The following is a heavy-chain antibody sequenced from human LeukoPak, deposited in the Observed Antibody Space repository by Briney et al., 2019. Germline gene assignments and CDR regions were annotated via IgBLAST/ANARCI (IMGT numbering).Heavy chain of an antibody. CDR2: IYYSGST. J-gene: IGHJ5*02. V-gene: IGHV4-61*01. D-gene: IGHD3-3*02. CDR1: GGSVSSGSYY. Sequence: PSETLSLTCTVSGGSVSSGSYYWSWIRQPPGTGLEWIGYIYYSGSTNYNPSLKSRVTISVDTSKNQFSLKLSSVTAADTAVYYCARGISTHWFDPWGQGTLVIVSS. CDR3: ARGISTHWFDP.